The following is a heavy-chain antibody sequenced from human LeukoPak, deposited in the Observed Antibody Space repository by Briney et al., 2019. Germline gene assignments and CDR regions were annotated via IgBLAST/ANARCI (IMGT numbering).Heavy chain of an antibody. Sequence: SETLSLTCTVSGGSISSYYWSWIRQPAGKGLEWIGRIYTSGSTNYNPSLKSRVTISVDTSKNQFSLKLSSVTAADTAVYYCASDYYDSSGYYSNYWGQGTLVTVSS. V-gene: IGHV4-4*07. D-gene: IGHD3-22*01. CDR3: ASDYYDSSGYYSNY. J-gene: IGHJ4*02. CDR2: IYTSGST. CDR1: GGSISSYY.